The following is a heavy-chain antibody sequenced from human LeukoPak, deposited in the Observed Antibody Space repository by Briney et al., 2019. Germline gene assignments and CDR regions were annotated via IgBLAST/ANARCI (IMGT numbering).Heavy chain of an antibody. Sequence: SETLSLTCTVSGGSISSYYWSWIRQPPGKGLEWIGYIYYSGSTNYNPSLKSRVTISVDTSKNQFSLKLRSVTAADTAVYYCARGGYVGMATIALDYWGQGTLVTVSS. CDR2: IYYSGST. V-gene: IGHV4-59*01. J-gene: IGHJ4*02. D-gene: IGHD5-24*01. CDR1: GGSISSYY. CDR3: ARGGYVGMATIALDY.